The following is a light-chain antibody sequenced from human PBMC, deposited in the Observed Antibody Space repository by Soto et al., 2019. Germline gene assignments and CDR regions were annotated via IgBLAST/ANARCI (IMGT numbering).Light chain of an antibody. J-gene: IGKJ2*01. Sequence: EIVLTQSPGTLSLSPGERATLSCRASQSVSSSFLAWYQQTPRQAPRLLIYGASSRATGIPDRFSGSGSGTDFTLTISRLEPEDFAVYYCQHYGSSPYTFGQGTKLEIK. CDR3: QHYGSSPYT. CDR1: QSVSSSF. V-gene: IGKV3-20*01. CDR2: GAS.